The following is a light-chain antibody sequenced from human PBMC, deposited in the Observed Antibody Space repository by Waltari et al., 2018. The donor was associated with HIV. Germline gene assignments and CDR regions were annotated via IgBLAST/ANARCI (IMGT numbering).Light chain of an antibody. CDR2: EVN. CDR1: SSDIGAYKH. J-gene: IGLJ3*02. Sequence: QSALTQPASVSGSRGQSITISCTGTSSDIGAYKHVSWYQHHPAKAPKLMIYEVNSRPSGISSRFSGSKSGNTASLTISGLQPDDEGDYFCCSYTTSGTWVFGGGTRVTV. V-gene: IGLV2-14*01. CDR3: CSYTTSGTWV.